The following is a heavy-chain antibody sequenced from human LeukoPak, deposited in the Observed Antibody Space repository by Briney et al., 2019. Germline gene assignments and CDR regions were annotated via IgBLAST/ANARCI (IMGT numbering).Heavy chain of an antibody. CDR3: ARSRTAYYRYFDS. Sequence: SETLSLTCTVSGGAVSSGVYSWSWIRQPPGKGLEWIGCIYHSETTYYNPSLQSRVTISVNRSKNQFSLKLTSVTAADTAVYYCARSRTAYYRYFDSWGQGTLVTVSS. V-gene: IGHV4-30-2*01. D-gene: IGHD3-22*01. CDR2: IYHSETT. J-gene: IGHJ4*02. CDR1: GGAVSSGVYS.